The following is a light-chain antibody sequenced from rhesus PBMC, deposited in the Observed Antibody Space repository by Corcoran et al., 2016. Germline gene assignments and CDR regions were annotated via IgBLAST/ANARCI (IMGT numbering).Light chain of an antibody. V-gene: IGKV3-10*01. CDR2: GAF. J-gene: IGKJ2*01. CDR1: QSVSSY. CDR3: YQHSSGYS. Sequence: QVILTQSPATLSLSPGERATLSCRASQSVSSYLAWYQQKPGQAPRLLIYGAFSRATGIPDRFSGSGSGTDFTLTISSLEPEDVGVYHCYQHSSGYSFGQGTKVEIK.